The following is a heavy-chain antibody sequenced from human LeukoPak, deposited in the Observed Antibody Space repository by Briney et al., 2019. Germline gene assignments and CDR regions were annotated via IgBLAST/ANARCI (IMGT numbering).Heavy chain of an antibody. Sequence: GASVKVSCKASGGTFSGYAISWVRQAPGQGLEWMGRIIPILGIANYAQKFQGRVTITADKSTSTAYMELSSLRSEDTAVYYCARHHIQPPHYFDYWGQGTLVTVSS. CDR2: IIPILGIA. CDR3: ARHHIQPPHYFDY. V-gene: IGHV1-69*04. CDR1: GGTFSGYA. J-gene: IGHJ4*02. D-gene: IGHD2-2*01.